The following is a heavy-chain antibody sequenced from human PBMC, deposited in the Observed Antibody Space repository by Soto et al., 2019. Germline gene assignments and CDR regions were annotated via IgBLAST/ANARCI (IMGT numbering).Heavy chain of an antibody. Sequence: EVQLVESGGRLVQPGGSLRLSCAASGFTFSSYWMSWVRQAPGKGLEWVANIKQDGSEKNYVDSVKGRFTISRDNAKNSVYLQMNSLRAEDTAVYYCASDLVCGGDCSEYFHHWVQGTMVTVYS. V-gene: IGHV3-7*03. CDR1: GFTFSSYW. D-gene: IGHD2-21*02. CDR2: IKQDGSEK. J-gene: IGHJ1*01. CDR3: ASDLVCGGDCSEYFHH.